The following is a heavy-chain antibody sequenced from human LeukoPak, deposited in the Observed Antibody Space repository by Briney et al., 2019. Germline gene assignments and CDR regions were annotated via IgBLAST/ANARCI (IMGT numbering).Heavy chain of an antibody. V-gene: IGHV3-23*01. D-gene: IGHD3-10*01. CDR2: ISDGGSIT. J-gene: IGHJ4*02. CDR1: GFTFSGYY. Sequence: GGSLRLSCAASGFTFSGYYMSWVRQAPGKGLEWVSTISDGGSITYYADSVKGRFTISRDNSKNTLFLQMNSLRAEDTAVYYCAKSRGSGSKMARGVNFDYWGQGTLVTVSS. CDR3: AKSRGSGSKMARGVNFDY.